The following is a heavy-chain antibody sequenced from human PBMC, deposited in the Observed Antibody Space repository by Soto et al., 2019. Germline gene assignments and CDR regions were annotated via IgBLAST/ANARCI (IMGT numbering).Heavy chain of an antibody. V-gene: IGHV5-51*01. Sequence: GESLKISCKVSGYSFTSYWIGCVRQMPGKGLEWMGIIYPGDSDTRYSPSFQGQVTISADKSISTAYLQWSSLKASDTAMYYCARLSPDYYGSGSYFAYYYYYYMDVWGKGTTVTVSS. CDR3: ARLSPDYYGSGSYFAYYYYYYMDV. CDR2: IYPGDSDT. CDR1: GYSFTSYW. J-gene: IGHJ6*03. D-gene: IGHD3-10*01.